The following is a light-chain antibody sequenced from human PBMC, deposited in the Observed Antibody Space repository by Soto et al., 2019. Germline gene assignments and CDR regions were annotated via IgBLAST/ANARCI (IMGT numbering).Light chain of an antibody. CDR2: AAS. Sequence: AIPMTQSPSSLSASTGDRVTITCRASQGISSYLAWYQQKPGKAPKLLIYAASTLQSGVPSRFSGSGSGTDFTLTISCLQSEDFATYYCQLYSNCLYPFGQGTKLEIK. V-gene: IGKV1-8*01. CDR3: QLYSNCLYP. CDR1: QGISSY. J-gene: IGKJ2*01.